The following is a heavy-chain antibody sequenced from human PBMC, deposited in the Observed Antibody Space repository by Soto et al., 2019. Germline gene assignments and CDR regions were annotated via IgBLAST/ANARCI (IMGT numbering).Heavy chain of an antibody. CDR2: VRSKADGGTT. CDR1: GFTFANAW. V-gene: IGHV3-15*01. D-gene: IGHD1-7*01. Sequence: EVQLVESGGGLVKPGGSLRLSCAASGFTFANAWMSWVRQAPGKGLEWVGRVRSKADGGTTDYAAPVKGRFTISRDDSENTLYLQMNSLKIDDTAVYYCMRDWDYPVLWGQGTLVTVSS. CDR3: MRDWDYPVL. J-gene: IGHJ4*02.